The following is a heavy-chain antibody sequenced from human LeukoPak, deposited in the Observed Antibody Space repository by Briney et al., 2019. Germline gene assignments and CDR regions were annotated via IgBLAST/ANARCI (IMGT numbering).Heavy chain of an antibody. V-gene: IGHV1-69*05. J-gene: IGHJ4*02. CDR1: GDTFSSYA. CDR3: ARELSYCSTTSCYLAY. CDR2: INPIFGAA. D-gene: IGHD2-2*01. Sequence: ASVKVSCKASGDTFSSYAISWVRQAPGQGLEWMGWINPIFGAANYAQKFQGRVTITTNKSTSTASMELSSLRSEDTAVYYCARELSYCSTTSCYLAYWGQGTLVTVSS.